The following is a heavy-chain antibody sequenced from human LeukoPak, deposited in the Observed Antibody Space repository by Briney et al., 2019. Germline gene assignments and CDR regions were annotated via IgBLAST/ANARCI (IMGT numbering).Heavy chain of an antibody. D-gene: IGHD6-19*01. CDR1: GFTFDDYA. V-gene: IGHV3-9*01. CDR3: AKGQWLVTYYFDY. J-gene: IGHJ4*02. CDR2: ISWNSGSI. Sequence: PGRSLRLSCAASGFTFDDYAMHWVRHAPGKGLEWVSGISWNSGSIGYADSVKGRFTISRDNAKNSLYLQMNSLRAEDTALYYCAKGQWLVTYYFDYWGQGTLVTVSS.